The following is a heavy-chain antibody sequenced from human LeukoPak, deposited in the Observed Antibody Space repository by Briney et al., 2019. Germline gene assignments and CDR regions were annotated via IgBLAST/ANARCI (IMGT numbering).Heavy chain of an antibody. J-gene: IGHJ6*04. D-gene: IGHD6-19*01. CDR1: GFIFSNYE. CDR2: ISSSGSTI. CDR3: ARSDEITEADSYYYYAMDV. V-gene: IGHV3-48*03. Sequence: GGSLRLSCVASGFIFSNYEMNWVRQAPGKGLEWLSYISSSGSTIYYADCVKGRFTISRDNAKKSLYLQMNSLRAEDTAVYFCARSDEITEADSYYYYAMDVWGKGTTVTVSS.